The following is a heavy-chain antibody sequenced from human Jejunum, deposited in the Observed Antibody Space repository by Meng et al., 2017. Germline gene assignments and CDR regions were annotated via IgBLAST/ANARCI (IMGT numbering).Heavy chain of an antibody. CDR3: ARDIGEKKSNNWYFYGMDV. CDR1: GGSLSSDY. V-gene: IGHV4-59*01. D-gene: IGHD2/OR15-2a*01. J-gene: IGHJ6*02. Sequence: SETLSLTCTVSGGSLSSDYCSWVRHPPGKGLEWIGYIYYNGDTKYNPSLKSRVTTSVDTSKNQFSLQLSSVTAADTAVYYCARDIGEKKSNNWYFYGMDVWGQGTTVTVSS. CDR2: IYYNGDT.